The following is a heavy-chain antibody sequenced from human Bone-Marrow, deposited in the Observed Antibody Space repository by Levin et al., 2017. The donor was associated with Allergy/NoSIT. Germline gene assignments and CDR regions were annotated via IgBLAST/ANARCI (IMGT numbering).Heavy chain of an antibody. CDR1: GGTFSSYA. V-gene: IGHV1-69*13. J-gene: IGHJ5*02. Sequence: ASVKVSCKASGGTFSSYAISWVRQAPGQGLEWMGGIIPIFGTANYAQKFQGRVTITADESTSTAYMELSSLRSEDTAVYYCARVNGDYEGGWFDPWGQGTLVTVSS. CDR3: ARVNGDYEGGWFDP. CDR2: IIPIFGTA. D-gene: IGHD4-17*01.